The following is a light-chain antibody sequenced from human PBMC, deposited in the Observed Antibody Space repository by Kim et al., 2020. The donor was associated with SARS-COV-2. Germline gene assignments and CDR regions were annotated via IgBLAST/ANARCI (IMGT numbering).Light chain of an antibody. V-gene: IGLV1-44*01. J-gene: IGLJ2*01. Sequence: ELTQPPSASGTPGQRVTISCSGSSSNIGSNTVNWYQQLPGTAPKLLIYSNNQRPSGVPDRFSGSKSGTSASLAISGLQSEDEADYYCAAWDDSLTDVVFGGGTQLTVL. CDR2: SNN. CDR1: SSNIGSNT. CDR3: AAWDDSLTDVV.